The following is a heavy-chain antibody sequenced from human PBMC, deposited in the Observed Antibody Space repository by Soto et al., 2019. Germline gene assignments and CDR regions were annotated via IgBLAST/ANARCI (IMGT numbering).Heavy chain of an antibody. CDR3: ERTRDSGSYYYSFDS. V-gene: IGHV5-51*01. Sequence: PGESLMISCNTSGHTFTHYWLAWVRQMPGKGLEWVGIIYPGDSRVRYSPSFQGQVTISADNSITTSSLRWTSLRASDTATYFCERTRDSGSYYYSFDSWGQGTQVTVYS. D-gene: IGHD1-26*01. CDR2: IYPGDSRV. CDR1: GHTFTHYW. J-gene: IGHJ4*02.